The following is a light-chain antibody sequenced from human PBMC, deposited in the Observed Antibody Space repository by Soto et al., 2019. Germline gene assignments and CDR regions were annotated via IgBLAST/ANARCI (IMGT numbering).Light chain of an antibody. Sequence: EIVLTQSPGTLSLSPGEGATLSCRASQSVSYSFLAWYQQKPGQAPRLLIYGASSRATGIPDSFSGSGSETDFTLTISRLEPEDFAVYYCQQYGSSPRTFGQGTKLEIK. CDR2: GAS. CDR3: QQYGSSPRT. V-gene: IGKV3-20*01. CDR1: QSVSYSF. J-gene: IGKJ2*01.